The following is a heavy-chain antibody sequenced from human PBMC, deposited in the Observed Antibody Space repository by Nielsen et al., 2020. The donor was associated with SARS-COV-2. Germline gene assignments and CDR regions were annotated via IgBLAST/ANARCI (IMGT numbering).Heavy chain of an antibody. V-gene: IGHV3-23*01. Sequence: GESLKISCAASGFTFSSYAMSWVRQAPGKGLEWVSAISGSGGSTYYADSVKGRFTISRDNSKNTLYLQMNSLRVEDTAVYYCANSAGAGVWGQGTLVTVSS. J-gene: IGHJ4*02. D-gene: IGHD6-13*01. CDR1: GFTFSSYA. CDR2: ISGSGGST. CDR3: ANSAGAGV.